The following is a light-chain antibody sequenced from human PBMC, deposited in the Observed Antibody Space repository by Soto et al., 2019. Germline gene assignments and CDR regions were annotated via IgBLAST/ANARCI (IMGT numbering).Light chain of an antibody. J-gene: IGKJ2*01. Sequence: EIVMTQSPDTLSVSPGERATVSCRASQSISTELAWYQQKPGQPPRLLIYSASTRATGVPARFTGSGSGSEFTLPISGLQSEDFAVYYCQQGHNWPLTFGQGTRLEI. CDR3: QQGHNWPLT. V-gene: IGKV3-15*01. CDR1: QSISTE. CDR2: SAS.